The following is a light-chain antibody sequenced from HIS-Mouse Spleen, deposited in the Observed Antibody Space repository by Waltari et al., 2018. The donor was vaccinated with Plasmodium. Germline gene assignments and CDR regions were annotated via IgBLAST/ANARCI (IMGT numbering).Light chain of an antibody. CDR3: YSTDSSGNHRV. CDR2: EES. CDR1: ALPKKY. Sequence: SYELTQPPSVSVSPGQTARITCSGDALPKKYAYWYQQKSGQAPVLVIYEESKRPSGIPGRFSGSSSGTMATLTISGAQVEDEADYDCYSTDSSGNHRVFGGGTKLTVL. J-gene: IGLJ3*02. V-gene: IGLV3-10*01.